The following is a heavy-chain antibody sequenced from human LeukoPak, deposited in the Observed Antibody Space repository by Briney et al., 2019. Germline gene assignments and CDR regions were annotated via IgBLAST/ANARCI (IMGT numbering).Heavy chain of an antibody. D-gene: IGHD3-22*01. V-gene: IGHV1-69*05. J-gene: IGHJ5*02. CDR1: GGTFSSYA. CDR2: IIPIFGTA. Sequence: PGSSVKVSCKASGGTFSSYAISWVRQAPGQGLEWMGGIIPIFGTANYAQKFQGRVTITTDESTSTAYMELSSLRSEDTAVYYCARSKNYYDSSGYYREPPPNWFDPWGQGTLVTVSS. CDR3: ARSKNYYDSSGYYREPPPNWFDP.